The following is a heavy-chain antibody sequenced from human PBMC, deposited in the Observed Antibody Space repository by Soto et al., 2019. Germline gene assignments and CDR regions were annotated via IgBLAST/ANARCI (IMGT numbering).Heavy chain of an antibody. CDR3: TTDHGLTGFYSSGWYLGY. Sequence: GGSLRLSCAASGFTFSNAWMNWVRQAPGKGLEWVGRIKSKTDGGTTDYAAPVKGRFTISRDDSKNTLYLQMNSLKTEDTAVYYCTTDHGLTGFYSSGWYLGYWGQGTLVTVSS. V-gene: IGHV3-15*07. J-gene: IGHJ4*02. CDR1: GFTFSNAW. D-gene: IGHD6-19*01. CDR2: IKSKTDGGTT.